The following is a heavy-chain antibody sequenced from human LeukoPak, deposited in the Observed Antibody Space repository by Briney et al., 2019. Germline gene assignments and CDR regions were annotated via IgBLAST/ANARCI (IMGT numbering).Heavy chain of an antibody. D-gene: IGHD5-18*01. Sequence: QPGGSLRLSCAPSGFTFRRYAMSWVRQATGKGREWVSAISGSGGSTYYADSVKGRFTISRDNSNNTLYLQMNSLGAEDTAVYYCAKDYGYSYGLGFDYWGQGTLVTVSS. V-gene: IGHV3-23*01. CDR2: ISGSGGST. J-gene: IGHJ4*02. CDR3: AKDYGYSYGLGFDY. CDR1: GFTFRRYA.